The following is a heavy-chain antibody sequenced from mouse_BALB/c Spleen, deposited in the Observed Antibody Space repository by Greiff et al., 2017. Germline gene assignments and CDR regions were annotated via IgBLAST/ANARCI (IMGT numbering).Heavy chain of an antibody. D-gene: IGHD2-4*01. CDR3: GRGGIRAWFAY. CDR2: IYPGDGDT. CDR1: GYAFSSYW. Sequence: VQRVESGAELVRPGSSVKISCKASGYAFSSYWMNWVKQRPGQGLEWIGQIYPGDGDTNYNGKFKGKATLTADKSSSTAYMQLSSLTSEDSAVYFCGRGGIRAWFAYWGQGTLVTVSA. V-gene: IGHV1-80*01. J-gene: IGHJ3*01.